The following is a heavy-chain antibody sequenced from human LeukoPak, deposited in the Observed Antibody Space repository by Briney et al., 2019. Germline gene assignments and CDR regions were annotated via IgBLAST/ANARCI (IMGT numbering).Heavy chain of an antibody. CDR1: GGSFSGYY. J-gene: IGHJ4*02. V-gene: IGHV4-34*01. Sequence: KPSETLSLTCAVYGGSFSGYYWSWIRQPPGKGLEWIGEINHSGSTNYNPSLKSRVTISVDTSKNQFSLKLSSVTAADTAVYYCARGLPNWNPAARSSSLFFDYWGQGTLVTVSS. D-gene: IGHD1-1*01. CDR3: ARGLPNWNPAARSSSLFFDY. CDR2: INHSGST.